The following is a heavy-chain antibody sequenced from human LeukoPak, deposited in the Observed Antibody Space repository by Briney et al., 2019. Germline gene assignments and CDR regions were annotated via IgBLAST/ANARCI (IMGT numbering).Heavy chain of an antibody. CDR2: IIPILGIA. CDR3: ARGGVVTYYFDY. J-gene: IGHJ4*02. Sequence: GASVKVSCKASGGTFSSYAISWVRQAPGQGLEWMGRIIPILGIANYAQKFQGRVTITADKSTSTAHMELSSLRSEDTAVYYCARGGVVTYYFDYWGQGTLVTVSS. D-gene: IGHD3-3*01. V-gene: IGHV1-69*04. CDR1: GGTFSSYA.